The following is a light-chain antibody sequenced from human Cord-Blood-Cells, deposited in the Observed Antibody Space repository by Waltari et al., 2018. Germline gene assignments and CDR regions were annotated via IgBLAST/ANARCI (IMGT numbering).Light chain of an antibody. CDR1: SSAVGGYNY. CDR3: SSYTSSSTYV. Sequence: QSALTQPASVSGSPGQSITISCTGTSSAVGGYNYVSWYQQHPVKAPKLMIYEVSNRPSGVSNRFSGSKSGNTASLTISGLQAEDEADYYCSSYTSSSTYVFGTGTKVTVL. J-gene: IGLJ1*01. CDR2: EVS. V-gene: IGLV2-14*01.